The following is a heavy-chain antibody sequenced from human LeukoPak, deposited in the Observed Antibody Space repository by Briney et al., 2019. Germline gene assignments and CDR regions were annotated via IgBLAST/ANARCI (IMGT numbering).Heavy chain of an antibody. CDR2: INPNSGGT. J-gene: IGHJ3*02. CDR3: ARVGHEYYDILTGYSDAFDI. Sequence: ASVKVSCKASGYTFTGYYMHWVRQAPGQGLEWMGWINPNSGGTNYAQKFQGRVTMARDTSISTAYMELSRLRSDDTAVYYCARVGHEYYDILTGYSDAFDIWGQGTMVTVSS. CDR1: GYTFTGYY. V-gene: IGHV1-2*02. D-gene: IGHD3-9*01.